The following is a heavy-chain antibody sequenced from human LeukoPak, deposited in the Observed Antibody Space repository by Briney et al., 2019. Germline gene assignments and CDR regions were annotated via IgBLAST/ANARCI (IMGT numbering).Heavy chain of an antibody. D-gene: IGHD2-2*01. J-gene: IGHJ4*02. Sequence: SETLSLTCTVSGGSISSYYWSWIRQPPGKGLGRVAYMDYSGSADYNPSLKSRVTMSLDTPNAQFSLRLSSVTAADTAEYYCARAAGYCRTTICLFDYWGQGTLVTVSS. V-gene: IGHV4-59*01. CDR1: GGSISSYY. CDR2: MDYSGSA. CDR3: ARAAGYCRTTICLFDY.